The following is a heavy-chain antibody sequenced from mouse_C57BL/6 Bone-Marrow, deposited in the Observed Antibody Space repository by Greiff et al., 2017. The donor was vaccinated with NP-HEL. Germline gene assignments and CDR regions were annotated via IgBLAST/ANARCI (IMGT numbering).Heavy chain of an antibody. V-gene: IGHV2-2*01. J-gene: IGHJ4*01. D-gene: IGHD1-1*01. CDR1: GFSLTSYG. CDR2: IWSGGST. CDR3: ASSYYYGSSLSYTTMDY. Sequence: VKLEESGPGLVQPSQSLSITCTVSGFSLTSYGVHWVRQSPGKGLEWLGVIWSGGSTDYNAAFISRLSISKDNSKSQVFFKMNSLQADDTAIYYCASSYYYGSSLSYTTMDYWGQGTSVTVSS.